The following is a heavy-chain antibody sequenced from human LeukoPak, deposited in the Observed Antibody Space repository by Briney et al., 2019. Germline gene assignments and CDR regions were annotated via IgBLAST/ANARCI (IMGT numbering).Heavy chain of an antibody. J-gene: IGHJ5*02. V-gene: IGHV4-30-4*01. CDR3: ARDRGLDYCSSTSCYTNGATFDP. D-gene: IGHD2-2*02. CDR2: IYYSGST. CDR1: GGSIGSGDYY. Sequence: SQTLSLACTVSGGSIGSGDYYWSWIRQPPGKGLEWIGYIYYSGSTYYNPSLKSRVTISVDTSKNQFSLKLSSVTAADTAVYYCARDRGLDYCSSTSCYTNGATFDPWGQGTLVTVSS.